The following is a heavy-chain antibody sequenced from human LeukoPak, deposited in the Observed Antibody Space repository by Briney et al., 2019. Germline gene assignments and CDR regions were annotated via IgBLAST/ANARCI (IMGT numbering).Heavy chain of an antibody. CDR3: AKLSLTGLSFDY. J-gene: IGHJ4*02. CDR2: ISYDGSNK. D-gene: IGHD1-20*01. Sequence: GWSLILSCAASGFTFISYGMHWVRQAPGKGLEWVAVISYDGSNKYYADSVKGRFTISRDNSKDTLYLQMNSLRAEDTAVYYCAKLSLTGLSFDYWGQGTLVTVSS. CDR1: GFTFISYG. V-gene: IGHV3-30*18.